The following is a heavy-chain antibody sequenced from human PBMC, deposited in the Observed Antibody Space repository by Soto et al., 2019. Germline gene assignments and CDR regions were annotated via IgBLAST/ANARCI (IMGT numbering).Heavy chain of an antibody. V-gene: IGHV1-2*02. J-gene: IGHJ6*02. CDR3: ASRCSSTSCYKVLDYYYGMDV. CDR2: INPNSGGT. Sequence: ASVKVSCKASGYTFTGYYMRWVRQAPGQGLEWMGWINPNSGGTNYAQKFQGRVTMTRDTSISTAYMELSRLRSDDTAVYYCASRCSSTSCYKVLDYYYGMDVWGQGTTVTV. CDR1: GYTFTGYY. D-gene: IGHD2-2*02.